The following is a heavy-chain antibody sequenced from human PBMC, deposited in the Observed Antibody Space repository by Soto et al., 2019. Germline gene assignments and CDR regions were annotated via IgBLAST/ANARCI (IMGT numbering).Heavy chain of an antibody. V-gene: IGHV5-10-1*04. Sequence: GESLKISCKGSGYSFTSYWISWVRQMPGKGLEWMGRIDPSDSYTNYSPSFQGQVTISADKSISTAYLQWSSLKASDTAMYYCARLGVVVPAKDYYYYYGMDVWGQGTTVTVSS. J-gene: IGHJ6*02. D-gene: IGHD2-2*01. CDR3: ARLGVVVPAKDYYYYYGMDV. CDR1: GYSFTSYW. CDR2: IDPSDSYT.